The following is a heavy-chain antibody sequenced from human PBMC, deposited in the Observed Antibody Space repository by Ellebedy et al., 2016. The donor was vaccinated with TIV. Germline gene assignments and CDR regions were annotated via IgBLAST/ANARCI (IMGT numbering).Heavy chain of an antibody. J-gene: IGHJ4*01. Sequence: GESLKISCSASGFTFSRFPMHWVRQAPGKGLEFVSASSNDAKDTYYADSVKARFTISRDNSKSTLFLQMNSLRPEETAMYYCVKDRSVRNSDYFDPWGQGTLVTVSS. V-gene: IGHV3-64D*06. CDR1: GFTFSRFP. D-gene: IGHD2-15*01. CDR2: SSNDAKDT. CDR3: VKDRSVRNSDYFDP.